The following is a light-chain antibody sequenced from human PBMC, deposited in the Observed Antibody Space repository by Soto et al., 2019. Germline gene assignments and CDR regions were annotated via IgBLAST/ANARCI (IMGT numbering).Light chain of an antibody. Sequence: QSALTQPPSVSGSPGQSVTISCTGTSSDVGSYNRVSWYQQPPGTAPKLIIYEVSNRPSGVSDRFFGSKSGNTASLTISGLQAEDEADYYCSSFTSSNTWVFGGGTKLTVL. CDR3: SSFTSSNTWV. CDR2: EVS. CDR1: SSDVGSYNR. J-gene: IGLJ3*02. V-gene: IGLV2-18*02.